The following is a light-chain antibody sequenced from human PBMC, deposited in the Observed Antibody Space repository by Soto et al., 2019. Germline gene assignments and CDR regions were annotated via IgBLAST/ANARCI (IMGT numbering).Light chain of an antibody. CDR1: SSDIGAYNY. CDR2: GVS. CDR3: SSYTGSSTPYV. V-gene: IGLV2-14*01. Sequence: QSALTQSASVSGSPGQSITISCTGTSSDIGAYNYVSWYQQHPGKAPKLMIYGVSNRPSGVSNRFSGSKSGNTASLTISGLQDEDEADYYCSSYTGSSTPYVFGTGTKLTVL. J-gene: IGLJ1*01.